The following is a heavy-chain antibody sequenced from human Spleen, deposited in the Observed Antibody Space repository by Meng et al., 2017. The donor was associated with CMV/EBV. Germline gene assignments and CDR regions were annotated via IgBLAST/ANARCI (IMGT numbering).Heavy chain of an antibody. V-gene: IGHV4-34*01. CDR1: GGSFSGSY. J-gene: IGHJ5*02. CDR2: ISHSGST. Sequence: SETLSLTCAVSGGSFSGSYWSWIRQPPGKGLEWIGEISHSGSTTYNPSLGSRVTMSVDRSKNQFSLKLRSVTAADTAVYYCARGRGPRQQLVFGGNWFDPWGQGTLVTVSS. D-gene: IGHD6-13*01. CDR3: ARGRGPRQQLVFGGNWFDP.